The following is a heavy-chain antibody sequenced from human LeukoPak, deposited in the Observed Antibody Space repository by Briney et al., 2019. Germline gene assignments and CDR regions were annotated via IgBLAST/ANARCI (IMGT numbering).Heavy chain of an antibody. D-gene: IGHD6-19*01. CDR1: GYSITSGYY. Sequence: SETLSLTCIVSGYSITSGYYWGWIRQPPGKGLEWIGSIYHSGDTYYNPSLKSRVTISVDTSKNQFSLKLDSVTAADTAVYYCAKGTNSGWYYFDYWGQGTLVTVSS. V-gene: IGHV4-38-2*02. CDR3: AKGTNSGWYYFDY. CDR2: IYHSGDT. J-gene: IGHJ4*02.